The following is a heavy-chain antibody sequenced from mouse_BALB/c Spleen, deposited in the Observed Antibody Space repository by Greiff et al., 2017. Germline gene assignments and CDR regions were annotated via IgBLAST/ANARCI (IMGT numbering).Heavy chain of an antibody. D-gene: IGHD2-1*01. V-gene: IGHV5-9-4*01. CDR1: GFTFSSYA. CDR2: ISSGGSYT. CDR3: ARDIYGNYYFDY. J-gene: IGHJ2*01. Sequence: EVNVVESGGGLVKPGGSLKLSCAASGFTFSSYAMSWVRQSPEKRLEWVAEISSGGSYTYYPDTVTGRFTISRDNAKNTLYLEMSSLRSEDTAMYYCARDIYGNYYFDYWGQGTTLTVSS.